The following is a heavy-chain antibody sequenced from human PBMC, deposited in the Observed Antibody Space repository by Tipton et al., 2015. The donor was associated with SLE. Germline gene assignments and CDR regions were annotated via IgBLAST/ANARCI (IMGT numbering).Heavy chain of an antibody. D-gene: IGHD4-17*01. J-gene: IGHJ4*02. Sequence: TLSLTCTVSGGSISSYYRSWIRQPPGKGLEWIGYIYDSGSTNYNPSLKSRVTVSVDTSKNQFSLKLNSVTAADTAVYYCARGSDDYGDYGVDYWGQGTLVSVSS. CDR1: GGSISSYY. CDR3: ARGSDDYGDYGVDY. CDR2: IYDSGST. V-gene: IGHV4-59*01.